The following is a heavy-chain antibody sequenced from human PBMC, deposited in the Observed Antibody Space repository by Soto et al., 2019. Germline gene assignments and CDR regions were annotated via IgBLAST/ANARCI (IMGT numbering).Heavy chain of an antibody. D-gene: IGHD3-3*01. CDR3: ARDLRFLEWRDAFDS. V-gene: IGHV3-48*01. CDR2: ISSSSSTI. CDR1: GFTFSSYS. Sequence: GSLRLSCAASGFTFSSYSMNWVRQAPGKGLEWVSYISSSSSTIYYADSVKGRFTISRDNAKNSLYLQMNSLRAEDTAVSYCARDLRFLEWRDAFDSWGQGTRATVSS. J-gene: IGHJ3*02.